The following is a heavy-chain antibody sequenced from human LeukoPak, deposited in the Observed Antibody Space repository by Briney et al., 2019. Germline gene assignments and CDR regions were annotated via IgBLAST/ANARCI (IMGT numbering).Heavy chain of an antibody. V-gene: IGHV4-39*01. CDR3: ARKRIYGSGSWGFWRPIKFDY. Sequence: PSGTLSLTCSVSGGSISSSSSYWGWIRQPPGKGLEWIGSIYYSGSTYYNPSLKSRVTISVDTSKNQFSLKLSSVTAADTAVYYCARKRIYGSGSWGFWRPIKFDYWGQGTLVTVSS. CDR2: IYYSGST. J-gene: IGHJ4*02. D-gene: IGHD3-10*01. CDR1: GGSISSSSSY.